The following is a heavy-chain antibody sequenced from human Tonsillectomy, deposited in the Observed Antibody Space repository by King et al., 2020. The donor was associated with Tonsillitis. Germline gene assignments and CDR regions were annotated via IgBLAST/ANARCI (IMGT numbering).Heavy chain of an antibody. CDR3: ARDRWFRELSTAYGMDV. CDR1: GGSISSGDYY. V-gene: IGHV4-30-4*01. D-gene: IGHD3-10*01. J-gene: IGHJ6*02. Sequence: VQLQESGPGLVKPSQTLSLTCTVSGGSISSGDYYWSWIRQPPGKGLEWIGYIYYSGSTYYNPSLKSRVTIAVDTSKNQFSLKLSSVTAADTAVYYCARDRWFRELSTAYGMDVWGQGTTVTVSS. CDR2: IYYSGST.